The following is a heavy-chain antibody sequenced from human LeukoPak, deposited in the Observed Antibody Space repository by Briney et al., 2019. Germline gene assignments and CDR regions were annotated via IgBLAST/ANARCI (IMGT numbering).Heavy chain of an antibody. CDR1: GGSINGYY. J-gene: IGHJ4*02. CDR2: IYYSGST. CDR3: ARGGGYFDS. V-gene: IGHV4-59*01. D-gene: IGHD3-16*01. Sequence: PSETLSLTCTVSGGSINGYYWSWSRQPPGKGLEWIGYIYYSGSTNYNPSLRSRVTMSVDTSKNQFSLKLRSVTAADTAVYYCARGGGYFDSWGQGTLVTVSS.